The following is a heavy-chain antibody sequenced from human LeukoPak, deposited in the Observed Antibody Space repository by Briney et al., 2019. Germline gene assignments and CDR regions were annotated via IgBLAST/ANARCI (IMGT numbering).Heavy chain of an antibody. Sequence: GGSLRLSCAASGFTFSSYSMSWVRQAPGKGLEWVSSISSSSSHIYYADSVKGRFTISRDNAKNSLYLQMNSLRAEDTAVYYCARTQQQLVPFDYWGQGTLVTVSS. V-gene: IGHV3-21*01. CDR1: GFTFSSYS. J-gene: IGHJ4*02. CDR2: ISSSSSHI. D-gene: IGHD6-13*01. CDR3: ARTQQQLVPFDY.